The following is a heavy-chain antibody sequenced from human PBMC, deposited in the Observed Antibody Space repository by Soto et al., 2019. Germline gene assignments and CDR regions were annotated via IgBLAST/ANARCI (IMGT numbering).Heavy chain of an antibody. J-gene: IGHJ4*02. CDR1: GFTVGSYG. D-gene: IGHD2-2*01. CDR3: AKEGEYCISTSCSRNYFDY. Sequence: QVQLVESGGGVVQPGRSLRLSCAVSGFTVGSYGLHWVRQAPGKGLEWVAIISYDGSNKYYGDSVKGRFTISRDNSKNTLYLQINSLRPEDTAVYYCAKEGEYCISTSCSRNYFDYWGQGTLVTVSS. V-gene: IGHV3-30*18. CDR2: ISYDGSNK.